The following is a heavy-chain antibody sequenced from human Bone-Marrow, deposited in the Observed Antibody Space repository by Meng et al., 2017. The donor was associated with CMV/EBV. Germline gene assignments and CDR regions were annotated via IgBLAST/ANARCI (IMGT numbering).Heavy chain of an antibody. V-gene: IGHV4-59*01. J-gene: IGHJ3*02. CDR1: GGSISSYY. CDR3: ARVFTSFAFDI. D-gene: IGHD1-26*01. Sequence: SETLSLTCTVSGGSISSYYWSWIRQPPGKGLEWIGYIYYSGSTNYNPSLKSRVTISVDTSKNQFSLKLSSVTAADTAVYYCARVFTSFAFDIWGQETMVTVSS. CDR2: IYYSGST.